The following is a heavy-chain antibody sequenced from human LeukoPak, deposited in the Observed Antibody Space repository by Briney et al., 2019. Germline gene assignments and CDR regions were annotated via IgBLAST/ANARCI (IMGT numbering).Heavy chain of an antibody. D-gene: IGHD5-18*01. CDR2: ISYDGSNK. J-gene: IGHJ4*02. CDR3: AREGRGYSYGPQWGYYFDY. V-gene: IGHV3-30*03. Sequence: PGGSLRLSCAASGFTFSSYGMHWVRQAPGKGLEWVAVISYDGSNKYYADSVKGRFTISRDNSKNTLYLQMNSLRAEDTAVYYCAREGRGYSYGPQWGYYFDYWGQGTLVTVSS. CDR1: GFTFSSYG.